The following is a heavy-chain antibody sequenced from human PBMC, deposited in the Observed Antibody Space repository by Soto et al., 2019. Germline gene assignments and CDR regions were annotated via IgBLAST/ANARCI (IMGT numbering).Heavy chain of an antibody. Sequence: QVQLQESGPGLVKPSQTLCLTCTVSGGSISSGGYYWSWIRQHPGKGLEWIGYIYYSGSTYYNPSLKSRVTISVDTSKNQFSLKLSSVTAADTAVYYCAGSIVVVAATIGGFDYWGQGTLVTVSS. CDR3: AGSIVVVAATIGGFDY. CDR1: GGSISSGGYY. J-gene: IGHJ4*02. D-gene: IGHD2-15*01. V-gene: IGHV4-31*03. CDR2: IYYSGST.